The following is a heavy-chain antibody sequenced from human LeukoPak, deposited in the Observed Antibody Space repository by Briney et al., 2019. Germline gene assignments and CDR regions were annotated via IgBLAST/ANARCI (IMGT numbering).Heavy chain of an antibody. CDR1: GYTLTELS. CDR3: ATDSPRYYYGSGTSPGMDV. V-gene: IGHV1-24*01. J-gene: IGHJ6*02. D-gene: IGHD3-10*01. Sequence: ASVKVSCKVSGYTLTELSMHWVRQAPGKGLEWMGGFDPEDGETIYAQKFQGRVTMTEDTSTDTAYMELSSLRSEDTAVYYCATDSPRYYYGSGTSPGMDVWGQGTTVTVSS. CDR2: FDPEDGET.